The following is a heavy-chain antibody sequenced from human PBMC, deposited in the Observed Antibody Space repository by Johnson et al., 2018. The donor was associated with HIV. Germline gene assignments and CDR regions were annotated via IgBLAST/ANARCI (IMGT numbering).Heavy chain of an antibody. CDR2: ISYDGSNK. J-gene: IGHJ3*02. Sequence: QVQLVESGGGVVQPGRSLRLSCAASGFTFSSYGMHWVRQAPGKGLEWVAVISYDGSNKYYADSVKGRFTISRDNSKNTLYLQMNSLRAEDTAVYYCVFFYASFDIWGQETMVTVSS. D-gene: IGHD2/OR15-2a*01. CDR1: GFTFSSYG. CDR3: VFFYASFDI. V-gene: IGHV3-30*03.